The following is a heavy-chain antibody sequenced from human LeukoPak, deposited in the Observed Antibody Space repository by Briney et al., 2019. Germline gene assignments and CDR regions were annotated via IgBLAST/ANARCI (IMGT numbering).Heavy chain of an antibody. CDR2: ISGSGGST. CDR1: GFTFSSYA. Sequence: QSGGSLRLPCAASGFTFSSYAMSWVRQAPGKGLEWVSAISGSGGSTYYADSVKGRFTISRDNSKNTLYLQMNSLRAEDTAVYYCAKDGVSSSLATPFGYWGQGTLVTVSS. V-gene: IGHV3-23*01. CDR3: AKDGVSSSLATPFGY. J-gene: IGHJ4*02. D-gene: IGHD6-6*01.